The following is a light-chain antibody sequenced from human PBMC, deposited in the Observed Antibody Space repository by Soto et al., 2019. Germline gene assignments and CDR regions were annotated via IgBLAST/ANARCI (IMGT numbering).Light chain of an antibody. Sequence: EIVLTQSPGTLSLSPGERATLSCRASQSFADNYLTWYQQKPGQAPRLLIYAAYRRATGIPDTFSGSGSGTDFTLTITRLETEDFALYYCQQYGHSPRTFGQGTRVEIK. CDR2: AAY. V-gene: IGKV3-20*01. CDR3: QQYGHSPRT. J-gene: IGKJ1*01. CDR1: QSFADNY.